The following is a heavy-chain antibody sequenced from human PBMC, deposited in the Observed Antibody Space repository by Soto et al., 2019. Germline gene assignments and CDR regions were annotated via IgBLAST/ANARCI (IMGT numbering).Heavy chain of an antibody. CDR2: ISWNSGTI. CDR3: AAPGGYSSG. Sequence: EVQLVESGGGLVQPGRSLRLSCAASGFTFDDYVMHWVRQAPGKGLEWVSGISWNSGTIVYADSVKGRFTISRDNAKNSLYLQMNSLRAEDTAVYYCAAPGGYSSGWGQGTLVTVSS. CDR1: GFTFDDYV. V-gene: IGHV3-9*01. D-gene: IGHD6-19*01. J-gene: IGHJ4*02.